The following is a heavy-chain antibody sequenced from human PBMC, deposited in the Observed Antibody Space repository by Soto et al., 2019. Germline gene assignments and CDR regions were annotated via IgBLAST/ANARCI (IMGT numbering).Heavy chain of an antibody. CDR1: GGSFSGYY. Sequence: LSLTCAVYGGSFSGYYWSWIRQPPGRGLEWIGEINHSGSTNYNPSLKSRVTISVDTSKNQFSLKLSSVTAADTAVYYCASPISRNYYGMDVWGQGTTVTVSS. D-gene: IGHD2-2*01. V-gene: IGHV4-34*01. CDR2: INHSGST. CDR3: ASPISRNYYGMDV. J-gene: IGHJ6*02.